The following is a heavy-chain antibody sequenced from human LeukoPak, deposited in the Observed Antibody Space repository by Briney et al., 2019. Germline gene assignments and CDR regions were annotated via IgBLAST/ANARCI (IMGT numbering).Heavy chain of an antibody. Sequence: GGSLRLSCAASGFTFSSYEMNWVRQAPGKGLEWVSYISSSGSTIYYADSVKGRFTISRDNAKNSLYLPMNSLRAEDTAVYYCAREAAGRSEDDYWGQGTLVTVSS. CDR3: AREAAGRSEDDY. CDR2: ISSSGSTI. D-gene: IGHD6-19*01. CDR1: GFTFSSYE. J-gene: IGHJ4*02. V-gene: IGHV3-48*03.